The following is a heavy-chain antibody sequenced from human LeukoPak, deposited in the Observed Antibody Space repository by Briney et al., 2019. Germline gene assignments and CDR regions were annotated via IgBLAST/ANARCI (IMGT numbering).Heavy chain of an antibody. D-gene: IGHD4-17*01. J-gene: IGHJ4*02. CDR2: ISSSSSYI. CDR1: GFTFSSYS. V-gene: IGHV3-21*04. CDR3: ARAYGDQYYFDY. Sequence: PGGSLRLSCAASGFTFSSYSMNWVRQAPGRGLEWVSSISSSSSYIYYADSVKGRFTISRDNAKNSLYLQMNSLRAEDTAVYYCARAYGDQYYFDYWGQGTLVTVSS.